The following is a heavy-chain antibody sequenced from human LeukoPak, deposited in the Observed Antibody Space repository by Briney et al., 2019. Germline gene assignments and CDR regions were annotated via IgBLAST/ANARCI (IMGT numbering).Heavy chain of an antibody. CDR1: GGSITSNY. Sequence: SETLSLTCTVSGGSITSNYWSWIRQPPGKGLEWIGYAYYNGRANYNPSLKSRLTISVDTSKNQFSLNLSSVTAADTAVYYCAREVSPSDHYYYYGVGVWGRGTTVTVSS. J-gene: IGHJ6*02. CDR2: AYYNGRA. V-gene: IGHV4-59*01. CDR3: AREVSPSDHYYYYGVGV. D-gene: IGHD5/OR15-5a*01.